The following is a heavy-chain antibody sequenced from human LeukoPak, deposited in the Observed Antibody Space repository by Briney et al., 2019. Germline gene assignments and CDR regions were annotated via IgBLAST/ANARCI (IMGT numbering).Heavy chain of an antibody. CDR1: GYTFTGYY. J-gene: IGHJ4*02. CDR3: AREFGSTSCHDY. D-gene: IGHD2-2*01. Sequence: ASVKVSCKASGYTFTGYYMHWVRQAPGQGLEWMGWINPKSGGTNYAQKFQGRVTVTRDTSISTAYMELSRLRSDDTAVYYCAREFGSTSCHDYWGQGTLVTVSS. V-gene: IGHV1-2*02. CDR2: INPKSGGT.